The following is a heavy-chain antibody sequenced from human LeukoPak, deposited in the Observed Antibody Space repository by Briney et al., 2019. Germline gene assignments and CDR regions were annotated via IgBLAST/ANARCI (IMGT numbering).Heavy chain of an antibody. CDR1: VYTFTSYY. J-gene: IGHJ4*02. CDR3: ARVSPGGRGYSDGYDC. V-gene: IGHV1-2*02. D-gene: IGHD5-18*01. CDR2: INPNSGGT. Sequence: ASVKVSCKASVYTFTSYYMHWVRQAPGQGLEWMGWINPNSGGTKYAQNFQGRATMTRDTSISTAYMELSRPRSDDTAVYYCARVSPGGRGYSDGYDCWGQGTLVTVSS.